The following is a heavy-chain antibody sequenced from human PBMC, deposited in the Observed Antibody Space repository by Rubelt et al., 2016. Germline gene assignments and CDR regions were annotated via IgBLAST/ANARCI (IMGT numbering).Heavy chain of an antibody. CDR1: GFSFSSYG. CDR2: FSSGSGPM. CDR3: ARDLSGSDYKNYFDY. J-gene: IGHJ4*02. V-gene: IGHV3-48*02. D-gene: IGHD1-26*01. Sequence: EVQLVESGGGLVQPGGSLRLSCAASGFSFSSYGMNWVRQATGKGLEWVSHFSSGSGPMYYADSVKGRFTISREKAKNSMYMQMNSLRDEDTAVYYCARDLSGSDYKNYFDYWGQGTLVTVSS.